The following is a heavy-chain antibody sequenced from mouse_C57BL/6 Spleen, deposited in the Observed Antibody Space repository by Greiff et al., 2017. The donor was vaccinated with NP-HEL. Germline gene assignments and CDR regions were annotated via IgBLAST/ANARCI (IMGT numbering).Heavy chain of an antibody. CDR3: ASYDYDGGSSFAY. D-gene: IGHD2-4*01. Sequence: EVQLQQSGPELVKPGASVKISRKASGYTFTDYYMNWVKQSHGKSLEWIGDINPNNGGTSYNQKFKGKATLTVDKSSSTAYMELRSLTSEDSAVYYCASYDYDGGSSFAYWGQGTLVTVSA. CDR1: GYTFTDYY. J-gene: IGHJ3*01. CDR2: INPNNGGT. V-gene: IGHV1-26*01.